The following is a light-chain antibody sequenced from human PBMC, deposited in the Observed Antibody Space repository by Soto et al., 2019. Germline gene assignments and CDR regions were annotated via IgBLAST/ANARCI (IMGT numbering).Light chain of an antibody. Sequence: DIQMTQSPYSVSASLGDRVTITCRASQSINSYVSWFQLKPGKAPKLLLYAASNLQSGVPSRFSGSGSGTDFSLTISSLQPEDFATYYCQQSYSTPFSFGPGTKVEIK. CDR2: AAS. V-gene: IGKV1-39*01. J-gene: IGKJ3*01. CDR1: QSINSY. CDR3: QQSYSTPFS.